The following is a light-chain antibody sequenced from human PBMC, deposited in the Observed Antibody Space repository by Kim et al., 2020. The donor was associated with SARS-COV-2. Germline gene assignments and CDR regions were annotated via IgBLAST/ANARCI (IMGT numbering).Light chain of an antibody. V-gene: IGLV3-19*01. Sequence: SSELTQDPAVSVALGQTVRITCQGDSLRRYYASWYQQKSGQAHVLVIYGKNNRPSGIPDRVSGSSSGNTASLTITGAQAEDEAEYYCHSRDSSDNHLFGGGTQLTVL. J-gene: IGLJ3*02. CDR1: SLRRYY. CDR2: GKN. CDR3: HSRDSSDNHL.